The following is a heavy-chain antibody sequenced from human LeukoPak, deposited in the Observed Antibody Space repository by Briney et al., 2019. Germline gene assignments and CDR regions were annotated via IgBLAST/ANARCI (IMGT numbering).Heavy chain of an antibody. CDR2: MNPNSGNT. J-gene: IGHJ6*03. CDR3: ARGYWDPSLRGGYYYYYMDV. Sequence: ASVKVSCKASGYTFTSYDINWVRQATGQGLEWMGWMNPNSGNTGYAQKFQGRVTITRNTSISTAYMELSSLRSEDTAVYYCARGYWDPSLRGGYYYYYMDVWGKGTTVTVSS. D-gene: IGHD1-26*01. CDR1: GYTFTSYD. V-gene: IGHV1-8*03.